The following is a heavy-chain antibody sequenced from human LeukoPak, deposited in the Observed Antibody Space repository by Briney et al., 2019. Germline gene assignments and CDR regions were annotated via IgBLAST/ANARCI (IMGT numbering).Heavy chain of an antibody. CDR3: ARPSSWNDVLPFDY. CDR2: IIPIFGTA. Sequence: SVKVSCKASGYTFTSYGISWVRQAPGQGLEWMGGIIPIFGTANYAQKFQGRVTITADESTSTAYMELSSLRSEDTAVYYCARPSSWNDVLPFDYWSQGTLVTVSS. D-gene: IGHD1-1*01. J-gene: IGHJ4*02. V-gene: IGHV1-69*13. CDR1: GYTFTSYG.